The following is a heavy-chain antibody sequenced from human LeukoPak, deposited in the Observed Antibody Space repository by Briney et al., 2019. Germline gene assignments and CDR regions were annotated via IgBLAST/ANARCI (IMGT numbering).Heavy chain of an antibody. J-gene: IGHJ2*01. V-gene: IGHV1-69*13. Sequence: SVKVSCKASGGTFSSYAISGVRQAPGQGLEWMGGIIPIFGTANYAQKFQGRVTITADESTSTAYMELSSLRSEDTAVYYCAREPDSSGYYFGNRYFDLWGRGTLVTVSS. CDR2: IIPIFGTA. CDR3: AREPDSSGYYFGNRYFDL. D-gene: IGHD3-22*01. CDR1: GGTFSSYA.